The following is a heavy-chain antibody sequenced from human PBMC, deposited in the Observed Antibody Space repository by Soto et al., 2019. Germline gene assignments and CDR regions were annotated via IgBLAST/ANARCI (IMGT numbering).Heavy chain of an antibody. CDR3: ARQGIGDLHGLVDV. D-gene: IGHD3-10*01. CDR2: VYYTGST. J-gene: IGHJ6*02. CDR1: SGPSRSHN. V-gene: IGHV4-59*08. Sequence: QVQLQQSGPGLVKPSETLSLTCTVSSGPSRSHNWGWIRQPPGRGLEWIGYVYYTGSTSYNPSLKSRGTISADTSTNHISLTLSSVTAADTAVYYCARQGIGDLHGLVDVWGQGTTVSVSS.